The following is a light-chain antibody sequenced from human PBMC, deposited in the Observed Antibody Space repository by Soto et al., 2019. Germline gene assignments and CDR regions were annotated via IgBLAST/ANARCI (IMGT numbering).Light chain of an antibody. CDR2: GAS. Sequence: EIVLTQSPGTLSLSPGERATLSCRASQSVSSSYLAWYQQKPGQAPRLLIYGASSTATGIPDRFSGSGSGTDFTLTISRLGPEDFVVYYCQHYGCSPPYTFGQGTKLEIK. CDR3: QHYGCSPPYT. V-gene: IGKV3-20*01. J-gene: IGKJ2*01. CDR1: QSVSSSY.